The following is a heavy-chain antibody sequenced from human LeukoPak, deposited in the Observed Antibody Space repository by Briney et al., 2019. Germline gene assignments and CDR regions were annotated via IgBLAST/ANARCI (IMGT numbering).Heavy chain of an antibody. CDR3: AKAALRQAADPPLFDY. Sequence: GGSLRLSCAASGFTFSSYAMSWVSQAPGKGLEWVSAISGSGGSTHYADSVKGRFTISRDNSKNTLYLQMNSLRAEDTAVYYCAKAALRQAADPPLFDYWGQGTLVTVSS. D-gene: IGHD6-13*01. CDR2: ISGSGGST. V-gene: IGHV3-23*01. J-gene: IGHJ4*02. CDR1: GFTFSSYA.